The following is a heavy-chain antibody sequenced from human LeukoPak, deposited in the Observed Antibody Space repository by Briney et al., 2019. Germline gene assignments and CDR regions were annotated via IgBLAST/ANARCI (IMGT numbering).Heavy chain of an antibody. Sequence: GGSLRLSCAASGFSVDGNYMTWVRQAPGKGLEWVSVIFSGDSIYYADSVKGRFTISRDNSKNTLYLQMNSLRAEDTAVYYCARVIWFGESKRDYWGQGTLVTVSS. D-gene: IGHD3-10*01. CDR3: ARVIWFGESKRDY. CDR1: GFSVDGNY. J-gene: IGHJ4*02. V-gene: IGHV3-66*01. CDR2: IFSGDSI.